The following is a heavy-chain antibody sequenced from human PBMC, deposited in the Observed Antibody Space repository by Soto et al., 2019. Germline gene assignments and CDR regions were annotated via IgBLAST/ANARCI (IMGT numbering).Heavy chain of an antibody. J-gene: IGHJ6*02. Sequence: PGESLKISCQGSGYSFTTYWISWVRQMPGKGLEWMGKIDPGDSSTNYSPSFRGHITISVDRSINTAHLQFSSLKAADTAVYYCARLEKWYYNYYGMDVWGQGTTVTVS. CDR2: IDPGDSST. CDR3: ARLEKWYYNYYGMDV. V-gene: IGHV5-10-1*01. D-gene: IGHD1-26*01. CDR1: GYSFTTYW.